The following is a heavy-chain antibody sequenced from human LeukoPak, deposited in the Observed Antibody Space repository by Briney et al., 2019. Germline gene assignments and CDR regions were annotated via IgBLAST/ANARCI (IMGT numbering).Heavy chain of an antibody. CDR3: ARGGAFRDYGGNGIGSTDRFDY. Sequence: KPSETLSLTCAVYGGSFSGYYWSWIRQPPGKGLEWIGEINHSGSTNYNPSLKSRVTISVDTSKNQFSLKLSSVTAADTAVYYCARGGAFRDYGGNGIGSTDRFDYWGQGTLVTVSS. V-gene: IGHV4-34*01. J-gene: IGHJ4*02. CDR2: INHSGST. D-gene: IGHD4-23*01. CDR1: GGSFSGYY.